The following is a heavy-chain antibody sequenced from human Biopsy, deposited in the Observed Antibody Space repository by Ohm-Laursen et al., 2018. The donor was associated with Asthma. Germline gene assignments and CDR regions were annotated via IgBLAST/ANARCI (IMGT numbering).Heavy chain of an antibody. J-gene: IGHJ4*02. CDR1: GYSLTDLS. V-gene: IGHV1-24*01. D-gene: IGHD4-17*01. CDR3: ASDFPKDYVRYNFQF. Sequence: GASVKVSCKISGYSLTDLSMYWVRQAPGQGLEWMGGHDHEEGGTVNARRFQGRVTMTEDTSTDTAYMELSSLSSDDTAVYYCASDFPKDYVRYNFQFWGQGTLVTVSS. CDR2: HDHEEGGT.